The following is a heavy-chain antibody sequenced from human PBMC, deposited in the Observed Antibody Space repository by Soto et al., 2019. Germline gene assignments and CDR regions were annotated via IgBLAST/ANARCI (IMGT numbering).Heavy chain of an antibody. CDR1: GFTFTSSA. Sequence: SVKVSCKASGFTFTSSAVQWVRQARGQRLEWIGWIVVGSGNTNYAQKFQERVTITRDMSTSTAYMELSSLRSEDTALYYCVAITDDYGSNTNWFDPWGQGTLVTVSS. CDR3: VAITDDYGSNTNWFDP. D-gene: IGHD4-17*01. V-gene: IGHV1-58*01. J-gene: IGHJ5*02. CDR2: IVVGSGNT.